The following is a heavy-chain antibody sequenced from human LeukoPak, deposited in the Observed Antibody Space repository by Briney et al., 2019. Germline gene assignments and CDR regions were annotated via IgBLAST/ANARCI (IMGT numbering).Heavy chain of an antibody. CDR1: GYTFTGYY. V-gene: IGHV1-18*04. CDR2: ISGYNDNT. CDR3: ARAHRYDSASGDYSYFYYLDV. J-gene: IGHJ6*03. Sequence: ASVKVSCKASGYTFTGYYMHWVRQAPGQGLEWMGWISGYNDNTNYAQKFQGRVTMTTDTSTSTVYMELRSLRSDDTAVYYCARAHRYDSASGDYSYFYYLDVWGKGTTVTISS. D-gene: IGHD2-21*02.